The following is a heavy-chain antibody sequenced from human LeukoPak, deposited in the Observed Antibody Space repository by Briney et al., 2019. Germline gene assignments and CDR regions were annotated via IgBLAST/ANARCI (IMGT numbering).Heavy chain of an antibody. CDR3: ARRGYCNSTSCYVFDY. D-gene: IGHD2-2*01. CDR1: GGSISSYY. J-gene: IGHJ4*02. CDR2: VYYSGST. Sequence: SETLSLTCTVSGGSISSYYWSWIRQPPGKGLEWIGYVYYSGSTNYDPSLKSRVTISVDTSKNQFSLKLSSVTAADTAVYYCARRGYCNSTSCYVFDYWGQGTLVTVSS. V-gene: IGHV4-59*08.